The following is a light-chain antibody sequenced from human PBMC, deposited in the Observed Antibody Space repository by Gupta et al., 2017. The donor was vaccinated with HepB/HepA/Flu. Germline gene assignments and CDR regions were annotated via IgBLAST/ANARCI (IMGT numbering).Light chain of an antibody. J-gene: IGLJ3*02. V-gene: IGLV7-46*01. Sequence: QAVVTQEPSLTVSPGGTVTLTCGSSTGAVTGGHYSHWFQQKPGQAPTTLIHDTANKHSWTPARFSGSLLGGKAALTLSGAQPEDEADYYCLVLHSGAWVFGGGTKLTVL. CDR1: TGAVTGGHY. CDR3: LVLHSGAWV. CDR2: DTA.